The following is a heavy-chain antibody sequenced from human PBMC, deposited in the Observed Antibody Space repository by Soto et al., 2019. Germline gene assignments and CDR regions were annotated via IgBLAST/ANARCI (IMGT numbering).Heavy chain of an antibody. J-gene: IGHJ4*02. CDR3: AAGGDTAKDGY. CDR2: IYYSGST. Sequence: SETLSLTCTVSGGSISSGDYYWAWIRQPPGKGLEWIGNIYYSGSTYYNPSLKSRVAISVDTSKNHFSLKLSSVTAEDTAVYYCAAGGDTAKDGYWGQGTLVTVSS. V-gene: IGHV4-30-4*01. CDR1: GGSISSGDYY. D-gene: IGHD5-18*01.